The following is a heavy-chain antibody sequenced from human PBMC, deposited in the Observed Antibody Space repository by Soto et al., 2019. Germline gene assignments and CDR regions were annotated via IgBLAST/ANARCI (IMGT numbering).Heavy chain of an antibody. D-gene: IGHD2-2*01. Sequence: EVQLVESGGVLVQPGGSLRLSCAASGVTFSTYWMHWVRQAPGKGLVWVSRIDGDGSDTYYADAVKGRFTISRDNAKNPLYLQINSLRAEATAVYYCTRSITGFSYADSWGRGTLVTVSS. V-gene: IGHV3-74*01. CDR1: GVTFSTYW. CDR2: IDGDGSDT. CDR3: TRSITGFSYADS. J-gene: IGHJ4*02.